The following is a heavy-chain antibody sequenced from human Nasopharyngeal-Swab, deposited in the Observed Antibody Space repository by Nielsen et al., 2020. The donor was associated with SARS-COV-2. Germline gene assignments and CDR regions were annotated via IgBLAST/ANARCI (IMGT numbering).Heavy chain of an antibody. V-gene: IGHV3-11*06. Sequence: WIRQPPGKGLEWASYISSSSSYTNYADSVKGRFTISRDNAKNSLYLQMNSLRAEDTAVYYCARETGRITMVRGVIILDYMDVWGKGTTVTVSS. CDR2: ISSSSSYT. D-gene: IGHD3-10*01. J-gene: IGHJ6*03. CDR3: ARETGRITMVRGVIILDYMDV.